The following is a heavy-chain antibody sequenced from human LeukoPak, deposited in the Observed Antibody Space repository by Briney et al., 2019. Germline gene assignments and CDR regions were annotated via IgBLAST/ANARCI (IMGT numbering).Heavy chain of an antibody. CDR1: GASVTSSSYY. CDR3: AREALEGLVPAIHY. J-gene: IGHJ4*02. Sequence: SETLSLTCTVSGASVTSSSYYWAWIRQPPGKGLEWIGNIYYTGGTTYNPSLKGRVTISADTSKNQFSLQLNSVTAADTAVYYCAREALEGLVPAIHYWGQGTLVTVSS. CDR2: IYYTGGT. D-gene: IGHD2-15*01. V-gene: IGHV4-39*07.